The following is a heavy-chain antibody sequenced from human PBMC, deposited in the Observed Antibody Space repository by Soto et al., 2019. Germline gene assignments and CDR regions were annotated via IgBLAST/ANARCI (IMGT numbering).Heavy chain of an antibody. V-gene: IGHV3-23*01. CDR1: GFTFSTYV. J-gene: IGHJ6*02. CDR2: ISGSGGST. CDR3: AKGGYCSTTSCYLPYNYYGMDV. Sequence: EVQLLESGGGLAQPEGSLRLSCAASGFTFSTYVMTWVRQAPGKGLEWVSTISGSGGSTYYADSVKGRFTISRDNSKNTLYLQMKSLRAEDTAVYYCAKGGYCSTTSCYLPYNYYGMDVWGQWTTVTVSS. D-gene: IGHD2-2*01.